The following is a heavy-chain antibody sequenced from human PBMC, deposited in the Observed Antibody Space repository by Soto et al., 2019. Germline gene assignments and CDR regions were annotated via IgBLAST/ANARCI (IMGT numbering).Heavy chain of an antibody. Sequence: EVPLVESGGGLVKPGGSLRLSCAASGFTFSSYSMNWVRQAPGKGLEWVSSISSSSSYIYYADSVKGRFTISRDNAKNSLYLQMNSLRAEDTAVYYCARAKYCSGGSCYLIDYWGQGTLVTVSS. V-gene: IGHV3-21*01. J-gene: IGHJ4*02. CDR2: ISSSSSYI. CDR1: GFTFSSYS. D-gene: IGHD2-15*01. CDR3: ARAKYCSGGSCYLIDY.